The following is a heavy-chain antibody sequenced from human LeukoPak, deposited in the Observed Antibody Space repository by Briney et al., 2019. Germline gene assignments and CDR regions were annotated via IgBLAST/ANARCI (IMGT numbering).Heavy chain of an antibody. J-gene: IGHJ6*04. Sequence: GASVKVSCKASGGTFSSYAISWVRQAPGQGLEWMGGIIPIFGTANYAQKFQGRVTITADESTSTAYMELSSLRSEDTAVYYCARAITMVRGVIGEDYYYGMDVWGKGTTVTVPS. CDR3: ARAITMVRGVIGEDYYYGMDV. D-gene: IGHD3-10*01. V-gene: IGHV1-69*01. CDR2: IIPIFGTA. CDR1: GGTFSSYA.